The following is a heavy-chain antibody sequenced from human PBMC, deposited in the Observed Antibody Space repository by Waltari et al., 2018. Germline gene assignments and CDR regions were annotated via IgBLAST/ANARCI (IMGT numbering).Heavy chain of an antibody. D-gene: IGHD6-13*01. V-gene: IGHV3-21*02. Sequence: EVQLMESGGGLVKPGGSLRLSCAASGFPFTSYKMDWVRQAPGKGLEWVSSITAGSSYIDYAASVKGRFTISRDNAKNSLFLQMNSLRVEDTGVYYCVREGGRQLDP. CDR2: ITAGSSYI. CDR3: VREGGRQLDP. CDR1: GFPFTSYK. J-gene: IGHJ5*02.